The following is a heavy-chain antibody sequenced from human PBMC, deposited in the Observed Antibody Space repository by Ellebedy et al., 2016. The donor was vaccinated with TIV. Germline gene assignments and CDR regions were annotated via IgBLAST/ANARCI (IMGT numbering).Heavy chain of an antibody. D-gene: IGHD4-23*01. J-gene: IGHJ6*02. Sequence: SETLSLTCTVSGGSISSYYWSWIRQPPGKGLEWIGYIYYSGSTNYNPSLKSRVTISVDTSKNQFSLKLSSVTAADTAVYYCARDFGNWRLGYYYGMDVWGQGTTVTVSS. CDR3: ARDFGNWRLGYYYGMDV. CDR2: IYYSGST. V-gene: IGHV4-59*01. CDR1: GGSISSYY.